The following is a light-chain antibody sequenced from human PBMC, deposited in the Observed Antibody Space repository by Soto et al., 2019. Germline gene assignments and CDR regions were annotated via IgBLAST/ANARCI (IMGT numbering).Light chain of an antibody. Sequence: DIQMTQSPSSLSASVGDRVTITCRTSQSIDNYLNWYQQKPGKAPKLLIYKASSLESGVPSRFSGSGSGTEFTLTISSLQPDDFATYYCQQYNSYPWTFGQGTKVEIK. CDR2: KAS. J-gene: IGKJ1*01. CDR3: QQYNSYPWT. V-gene: IGKV1-5*03. CDR1: QSIDNY.